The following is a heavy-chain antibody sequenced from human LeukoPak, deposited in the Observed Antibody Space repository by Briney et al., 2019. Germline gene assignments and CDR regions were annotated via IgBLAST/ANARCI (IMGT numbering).Heavy chain of an antibody. Sequence: GESLKISCMGSGYRFTTYWIGWVRQVPGKGLEWMGLIQPADSQTRYNPSFQGQVTLSDDKSINTAYLQWSSLRPSDTAIYYCARRLRTGGFDIWGQGTEVTVSS. J-gene: IGHJ3*02. V-gene: IGHV5-51*01. CDR3: ARRLRTGGFDI. CDR2: IQPADSQT. D-gene: IGHD1-1*01. CDR1: GYRFTTYW.